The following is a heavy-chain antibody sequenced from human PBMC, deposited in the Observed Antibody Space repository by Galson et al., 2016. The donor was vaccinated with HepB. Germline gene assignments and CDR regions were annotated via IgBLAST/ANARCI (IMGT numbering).Heavy chain of an antibody. D-gene: IGHD4/OR15-4a*01. V-gene: IGHV1-69*13. CDR2: IIPMFGST. Sequence: SVKVSCKASGGTFSSYAFSWVRQAPGQGLEWMGWIIPMFGSTNYAQKFQGRVTITADESTSTAYMELSSLKTEDTALYYCAKATMVGDAFDIWGQGTMVTVSS. CDR3: AKATMVGDAFDI. CDR1: GGTFSSYA. J-gene: IGHJ3*02.